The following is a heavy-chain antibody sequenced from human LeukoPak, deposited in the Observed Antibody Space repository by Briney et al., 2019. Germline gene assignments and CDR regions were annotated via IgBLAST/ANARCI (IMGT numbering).Heavy chain of an antibody. D-gene: IGHD2-8*01. Sequence: ASVRVSCKASGYTFTSYDINWVRRATGQGLEWMGWMNPNSGNTGYAQKFQGRVTITRNTSISTVYMELSSLRSEDTAVYYCARNRMKTWFDPWGQGTLVTVSS. V-gene: IGHV1-8*03. CDR2: MNPNSGNT. CDR1: GYTFTSYD. J-gene: IGHJ5*02. CDR3: ARNRMKTWFDP.